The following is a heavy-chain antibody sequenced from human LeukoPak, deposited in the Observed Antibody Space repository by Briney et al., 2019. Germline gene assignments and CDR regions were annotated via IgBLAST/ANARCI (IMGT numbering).Heavy chain of an antibody. J-gene: IGHJ4*02. CDR3: ASGLGYS. D-gene: IGHD3/OR15-3a*01. V-gene: IGHV3-48*02. Sequence: GGSLRLSCAASGFTFSSYAMSWVRQAPGKGLEWVSKIYAGSTTTSYADSVKGRFTISRDNAKSSLYLQMNSLRDEDTAVYYCASGLGYSWGQGTLVTVSS. CDR1: GFTFSSYA. CDR2: IYAGSTTT.